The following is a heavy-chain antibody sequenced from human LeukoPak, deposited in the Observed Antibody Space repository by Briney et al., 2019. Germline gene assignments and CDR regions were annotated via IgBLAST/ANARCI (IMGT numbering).Heavy chain of an antibody. CDR3: ARHEAAAGTGGAFDI. CDR2: IYYSGSS. Sequence: SETLSLTCTVSGGSISSYYWSWIRQPPGKGLEWIGFIYYSGSSNYNPSLKSRVTISLDTSKNQSSLKLSSVTAADTAVYYCARHEAAAGTGGAFDIWGQGTMVTVSS. J-gene: IGHJ3*02. D-gene: IGHD6-13*01. CDR1: GGSISSYY. V-gene: IGHV4-59*08.